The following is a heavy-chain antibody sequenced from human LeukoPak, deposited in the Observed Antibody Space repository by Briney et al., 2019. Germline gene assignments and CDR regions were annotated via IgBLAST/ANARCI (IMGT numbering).Heavy chain of an antibody. J-gene: IGHJ4*02. V-gene: IGHV4-34*01. CDR2: INHSGST. Sequence: SETLSLTCAVSGGSFSGYYWSWIRQPPGKGLEWVGEINHSGSTNYNPSLKSRVTISVDTSKNQFSLKLSSVTAGDTAVYYCARDFSTYSSSWDYWGQGTLVTVSS. CDR3: ARDFSTYSSSWDY. D-gene: IGHD6-13*01. CDR1: GGSFSGYY.